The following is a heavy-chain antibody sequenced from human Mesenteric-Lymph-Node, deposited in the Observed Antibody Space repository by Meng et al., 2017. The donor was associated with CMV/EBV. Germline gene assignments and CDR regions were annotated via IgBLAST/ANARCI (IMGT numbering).Heavy chain of an antibody. CDR2: IKRDGSEK. CDR3: ARENWGDFDF. D-gene: IGHD7-27*01. Sequence: GGSLRLSCAVSGFTVSSRHMNWVRQAPGKGLEWVANIKRDGSEKYYPGSVKGRFTISKDNAQNSLYLQMDSLRAEDTAIYYCARENWGDFDFWGQGTRVTVSS. J-gene: IGHJ4*02. V-gene: IGHV3-7*01. CDR1: GFTVSSRH.